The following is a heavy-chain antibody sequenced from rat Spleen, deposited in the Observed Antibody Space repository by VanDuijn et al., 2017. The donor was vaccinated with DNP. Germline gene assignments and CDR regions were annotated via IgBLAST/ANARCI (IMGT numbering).Heavy chain of an antibody. CDR1: GFTFSNFV. CDR3: ATGSSYGFAN. J-gene: IGHJ3*01. V-gene: IGHV5S13*01. Sequence: EVQLVESGGGLVQPGRSLKLSCAPSGFTFSNFVMAWVRQAPTKGLEWVASISNGGFNTYYRDSVKGRFTISRDNAKNTLYLQMDSLRSEDTATDYCATGSSYGFANWGQGTLVTVSS. CDR2: ISNGGFNT. D-gene: IGHD1-2*01.